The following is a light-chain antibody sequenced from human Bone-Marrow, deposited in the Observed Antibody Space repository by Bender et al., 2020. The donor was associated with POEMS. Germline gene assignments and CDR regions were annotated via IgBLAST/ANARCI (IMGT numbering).Light chain of an antibody. V-gene: IGLV2-23*02. CDR1: SSDVGAYNL. Sequence: QSALTQPASVSGSPGQSITISCTGASSDVGAYNLVSWYQQHPGKAPKLLIYEVRKRPSGVSNRFSGSKSDNTASLTISGLQAEDEADYYCCSYAGSSTWVFGTGTKVTVL. CDR2: EVR. J-gene: IGLJ1*01. CDR3: CSYAGSSTWV.